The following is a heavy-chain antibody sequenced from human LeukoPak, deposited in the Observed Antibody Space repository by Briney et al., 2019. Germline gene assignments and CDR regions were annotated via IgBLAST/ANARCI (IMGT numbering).Heavy chain of an antibody. Sequence: ASVKVSCKVSAYMLTELSIHWVRQAPGKGLEWMGSFDPTNGETLYAQKFRGRVTLTEDTSTDTAYMQLSSLRSEDTAVYHCVARIALAGFEFDYFDYWGRGTLVTVSS. V-gene: IGHV1-24*01. J-gene: IGHJ4*02. CDR3: VARIALAGFEFDYFDY. CDR2: FDPTNGET. D-gene: IGHD7-27*01. CDR1: AYMLTELS.